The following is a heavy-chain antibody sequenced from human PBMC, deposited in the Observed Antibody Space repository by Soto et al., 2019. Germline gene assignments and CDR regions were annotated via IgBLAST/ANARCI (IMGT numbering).Heavy chain of an antibody. V-gene: IGHV4-34*01. CDR2: INHSGST. J-gene: IGHJ4*02. CDR3: ARYCSSTSPNLYYFDY. CDR1: GGSFSGYY. Sequence: QVQLQQWGAGLLKPSETLSLTCAVYGGSFSGYYWSWIRQPPGKGLEWIGEINHSGSTNYNPSLKSRVTISVDTSKNQFSLKLSSVTAADTAVYYCARYCSSTSPNLYYFDYWGQGTLVTVSS. D-gene: IGHD2-2*01.